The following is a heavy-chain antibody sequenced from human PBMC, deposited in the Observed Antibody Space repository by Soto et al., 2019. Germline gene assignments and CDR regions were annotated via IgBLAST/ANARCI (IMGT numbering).Heavy chain of an antibody. Sequence: EVQLLESGGGLVQPGGSLRLSCAASGFTFSDYAMSWVRQAPGKGLEWLSLISGTGVPTLYAGTVKGRFSVSRDNSKSTLFLEMNDVRVDDTATYYCAKSFCSSSSCFFLWVDPWGPGTLVTVSS. J-gene: IGHJ5*02. D-gene: IGHD2-2*01. V-gene: IGHV3-23*01. CDR3: AKSFCSSSSCFFLWVDP. CDR1: GFTFSDYA. CDR2: ISGTGVPT.